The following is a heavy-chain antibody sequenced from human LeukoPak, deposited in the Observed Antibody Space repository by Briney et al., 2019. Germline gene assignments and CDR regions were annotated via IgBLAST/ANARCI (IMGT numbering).Heavy chain of an antibody. J-gene: IGHJ4*02. V-gene: IGHV3-30-3*01. Sequence: PGGSLRLSCAASGFTFSNYAIHWVRQAPGKGLEWVAVMSYDGNNKFYADSVKGRFTISRDNSKNTLYLQMNSLRAEDTAVYYCAKGRMVYAILDYWGQGTLVTVSS. CDR2: MSYDGNNK. D-gene: IGHD2-8*01. CDR3: AKGRMVYAILDY. CDR1: GFTFSNYA.